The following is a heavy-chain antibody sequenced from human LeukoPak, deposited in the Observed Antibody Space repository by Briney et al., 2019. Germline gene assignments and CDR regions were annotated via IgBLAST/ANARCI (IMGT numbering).Heavy chain of an antibody. CDR1: GFTFSSYE. CDR3: ARDTGGSGSGLFDY. D-gene: IGHD2-15*01. CDR2: ISSSGSTI. V-gene: IGHV3-48*03. Sequence: GGSLRLSCAASGFTFSSYEMNWVRQAPGKGLEWVSYISSSGSTIYYADSVKGRLTISRDNAKNSLYLQMNSLRAEDTAVYYCARDTGGSGSGLFDYWGQGTLVTVSS. J-gene: IGHJ4*02.